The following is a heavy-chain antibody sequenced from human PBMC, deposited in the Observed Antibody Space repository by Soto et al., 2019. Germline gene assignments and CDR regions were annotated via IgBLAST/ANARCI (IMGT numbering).Heavy chain of an antibody. CDR2: INHSGST. D-gene: IGHD3-10*01. CDR3: ARGLGVPRRQMIGY. J-gene: IGHJ4*02. V-gene: IGHV4-34*01. Sequence: PSETLSLTCAVYGGSFSGYYWSWIRQPPGKGLEWIGEINHSGSTNYNPSLKSRVTISVDTSKNQFSLKLSSVTAADTAVYYCARGLGVPRRQMIGYWGQGTLVTVSS. CDR1: GGSFSGYY.